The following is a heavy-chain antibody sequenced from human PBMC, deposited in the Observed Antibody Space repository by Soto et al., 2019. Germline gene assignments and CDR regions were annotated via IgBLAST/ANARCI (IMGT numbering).Heavy chain of an antibody. V-gene: IGHV3-15*01. Sequence: EVQLVESGGGLVKPGGSLRLSCAASGFTFSNAWMSWVRQVPGKGLEWVGRIKSKTDGGTRDYAAPVKGRFTISREDSKKTLYLQMNSLTAEDTGVYYCTRGSYQGNYYYYGMDVWGQGTTVTVSS. D-gene: IGHD1-26*01. CDR1: GFTFSNAW. CDR3: TRGSYQGNYYYYGMDV. CDR2: IKSKTDGGTR. J-gene: IGHJ6*02.